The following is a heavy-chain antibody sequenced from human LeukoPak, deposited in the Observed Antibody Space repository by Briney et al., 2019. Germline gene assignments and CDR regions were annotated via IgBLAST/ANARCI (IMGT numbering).Heavy chain of an antibody. V-gene: IGHV4-34*01. CDR1: GFTFSSYS. D-gene: IGHD3-22*01. Sequence: TGGSLRLSCAASGFTFSSYSMNWVRQPPGKGLEWIGEINHSGSTNYNPSLKSRVTISVDTSKNQFSLKLSSVTAADTAVYYCAREVRYFYSSGYPYYFDYWGQGTLVTVSS. J-gene: IGHJ4*02. CDR2: INHSGST. CDR3: AREVRYFYSSGYPYYFDY.